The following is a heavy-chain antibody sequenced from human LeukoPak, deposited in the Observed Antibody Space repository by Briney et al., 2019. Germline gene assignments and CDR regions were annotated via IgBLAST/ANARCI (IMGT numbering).Heavy chain of an antibody. D-gene: IGHD6-13*01. Sequence: KPSQTLSLTCTVSGGSISSGDYYWSWIRQPPGKGLEWIGYIYYSGSTYYNPSLKSRVTISVDTTKNQFSLKLSSVTAADTAVYYCARAPTIAAAGTNWFDPWGQGTLVTVSS. CDR1: GGSISSGDYY. V-gene: IGHV4-30-4*08. J-gene: IGHJ5*02. CDR3: ARAPTIAAAGTNWFDP. CDR2: IYYSGST.